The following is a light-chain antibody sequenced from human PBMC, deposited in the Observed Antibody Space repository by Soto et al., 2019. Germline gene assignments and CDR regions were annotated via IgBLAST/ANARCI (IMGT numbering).Light chain of an antibody. CDR1: QSISTW. Sequence: DIPMTQSPSTLSASVGDRVTITCRASQSISTWLAWYQQKAGKAPKRLIYKASSLEGGVPSRFSGSGSGTVFNSTISRLQPDDFATYYCQQYNTYPLTFGGGTTVDIK. CDR2: KAS. CDR3: QQYNTYPLT. J-gene: IGKJ4*01. V-gene: IGKV1-5*03.